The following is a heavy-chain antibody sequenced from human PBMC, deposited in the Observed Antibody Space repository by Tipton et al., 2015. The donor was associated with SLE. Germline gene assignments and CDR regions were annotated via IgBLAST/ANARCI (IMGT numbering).Heavy chain of an antibody. J-gene: IGHJ3*01. D-gene: IGHD3-16*01. CDR3: AKDYEGTF. Sequence: SLRLSCAASGFTFDSYGMSWVRQAPGKGLEWVSSINNRAATTYYADSVKGRFTISRDNSKNMLYLQMNSLRAEDTAVYYCAKDYEGTFWGQGTMVTVSS. CDR2: INNRAATT. CDR1: GFTFDSYG. V-gene: IGHV3-23*01.